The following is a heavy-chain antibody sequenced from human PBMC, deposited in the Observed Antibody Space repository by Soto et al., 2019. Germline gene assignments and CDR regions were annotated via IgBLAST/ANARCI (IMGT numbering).Heavy chain of an antibody. CDR2: IYYSGST. CDR3: ARLRVDRYSYGSGDYFDY. V-gene: IGHV4-39*01. CDR1: GGSISSSSYY. J-gene: IGHJ4*02. Sequence: SETLSLTCTVSGGSISSSSYYWGWIRQPPGKGLEWIGSIYYSGSTYYNPSLKSRVTISVDTSKNQFSLKLSSVTAADTAVFYFARLRVDRYSYGSGDYFDYWGQGTLVTVSS. D-gene: IGHD5-18*01.